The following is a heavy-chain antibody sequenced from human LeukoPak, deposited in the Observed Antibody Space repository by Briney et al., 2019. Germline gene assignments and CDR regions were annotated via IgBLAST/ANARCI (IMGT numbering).Heavy chain of an antibody. V-gene: IGHV4-31*03. D-gene: IGHD2-2*01. Sequence: SQTLSLTCTVSGDSMSSAGYYWTWIRQHPGKGLEWIGNSHGSGSTYYNSSLKSRLTISVDTSKNHFSLKLSSVTAADTAVYYCAREEVVVVPDTMADATSTKYYYYMDVWGKGTTVTVSS. CDR1: GDSMSSAGYY. J-gene: IGHJ6*03. CDR2: SHGSGST. CDR3: AREEVVVVPDTMADATSTKYYYYMDV.